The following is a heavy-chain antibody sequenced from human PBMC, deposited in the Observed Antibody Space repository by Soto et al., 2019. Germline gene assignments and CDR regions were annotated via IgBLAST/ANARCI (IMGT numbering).Heavy chain of an antibody. J-gene: IGHJ3*01. D-gene: IGHD3-16*02. Sequence: GGSLRLSCAASGFSFSRYGIHWVRQAPGKGLEWVAVISYVESITFYADSVKGRFTISRDNSKDTLFLQRNSLRPEETAANYCSKAVIGRYDSDAFDVWGQGTMVTVSS. V-gene: IGHV3-30*18. CDR1: GFSFSRYG. CDR3: SKAVIGRYDSDAFDV. CDR2: ISYVESIT.